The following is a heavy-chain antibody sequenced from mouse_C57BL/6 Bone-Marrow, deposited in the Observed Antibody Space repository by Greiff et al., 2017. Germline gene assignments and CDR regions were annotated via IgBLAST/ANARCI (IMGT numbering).Heavy chain of an antibody. J-gene: IGHJ3*01. Sequence: EVNVVESGGGLVQPGESLKLSCESNEYEFPSHDMSWVRKTPEKRLELVAAINSDGGSTYYPDTMERRFIISRDNTKKTLYLQMSSLRSEDTALYYCAVLWLTPWFAYWGQGTLVTVSA. V-gene: IGHV5-2*01. CDR3: AVLWLTPWFAY. CDR2: INSDGGST. D-gene: IGHD2-2*01. CDR1: EYEFPSHD.